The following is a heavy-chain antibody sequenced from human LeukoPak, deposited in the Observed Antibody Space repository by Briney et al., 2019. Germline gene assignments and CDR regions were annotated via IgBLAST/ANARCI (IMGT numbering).Heavy chain of an antibody. CDR2: IYYSGST. CDR3: ARDLGASPGTSSRFDP. D-gene: IGHD6-13*01. V-gene: IGHV4-31*03. CDR1: GGSVSSDGYY. Sequence: SETLSLTCSVSGGSVSSDGYYWSWIRQHPGRDLEWIGYIYYSGSTYYNPSPKSRVTMSLDTSKNQFSLKLSSVTAADTALYYCARDLGASPGTSSRFDPWGQGTLVTVSS. J-gene: IGHJ5*02.